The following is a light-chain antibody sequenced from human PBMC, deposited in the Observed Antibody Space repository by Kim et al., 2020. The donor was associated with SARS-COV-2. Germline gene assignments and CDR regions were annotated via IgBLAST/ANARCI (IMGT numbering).Light chain of an antibody. CDR2: EAS. J-gene: IGKJ1*01. CDR1: RSIGGL. V-gene: IGKV1-5*03. Sequence: DIQMTQSPSTLSASVGERVTITCRASRSIGGLLDWYQQKPGQAPKLLIYEASTLKSGVPSRFSGSGSETEFTLTTSSLQTDDFATYYCQQYRCDPCTFGEGTKVDIK. CDR3: QQYRCDPCT.